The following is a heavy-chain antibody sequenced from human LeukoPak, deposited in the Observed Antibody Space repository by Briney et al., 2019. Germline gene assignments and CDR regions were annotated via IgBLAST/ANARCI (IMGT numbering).Heavy chain of an antibody. CDR2: IYYSGST. V-gene: IGHV4-39*07. CDR1: GGSISSSGYY. CDR3: ASLPLAQWDPFDI. D-gene: IGHD6-19*01. Sequence: SETLSLTCTVSGGSISSSGYYWGWIRQPPGKGLEWIGSIYYSGSTYYNPSLKSRVTISVDTSKNQFSLKLTSVTAADTAVYYCASLPLAQWDPFDIWGQGTMVTVSS. J-gene: IGHJ3*02.